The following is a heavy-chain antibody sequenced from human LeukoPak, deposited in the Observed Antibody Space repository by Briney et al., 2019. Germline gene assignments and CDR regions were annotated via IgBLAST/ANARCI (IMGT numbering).Heavy chain of an antibody. V-gene: IGHV3-53*01. D-gene: IGHD4-17*01. CDR3: AREKSGDPGYFGL. CDR2: LYSGGSA. J-gene: IGHJ2*01. CDR1: GFNVSSNF. Sequence: PGGSLRLSCAASGFNVSSNFMSWVRQAPGKGLVWVSVLYSGGSAYYADSVKGRFTFSRDISKNTLYLQINSLTAEDTALYYCAREKSGDPGYFGLWAVAPWSLSPQ.